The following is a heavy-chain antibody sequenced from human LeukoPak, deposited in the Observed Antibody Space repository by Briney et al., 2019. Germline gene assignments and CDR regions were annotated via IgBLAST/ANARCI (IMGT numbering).Heavy chain of an antibody. CDR2: ISASGGST. Sequence: GGSLRLSCAASGFTFSSYAMSWVRQAPGKGLEWVSAISASGGSTYYADSVKGRFTISRDNSKNTLYLQMNSLRAEDTAVYYCAKDRHDILTGSDYWGQGTLVTVSS. D-gene: IGHD3-9*01. CDR1: GFTFSSYA. V-gene: IGHV3-23*01. CDR3: AKDRHDILTGSDY. J-gene: IGHJ4*02.